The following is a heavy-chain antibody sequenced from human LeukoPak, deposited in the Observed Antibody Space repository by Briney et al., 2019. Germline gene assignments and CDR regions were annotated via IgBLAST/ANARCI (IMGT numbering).Heavy chain of an antibody. CDR2: ISYDGGDK. J-gene: IGHJ4*02. CDR1: RFTFSSYA. D-gene: IGHD6-19*01. CDR3: ASLYSSGWYLTDY. Sequence: GGSLRLSCAASRFTFSSYAMHWVRQAPGKGLEWVALISYDGGDKYYADSVKGRFTISRDNSKNTLYLQMNSLRIEDTAVYYCASLYSSGWYLTDYWGQGTLVTVSS. V-gene: IGHV3-30-3*01.